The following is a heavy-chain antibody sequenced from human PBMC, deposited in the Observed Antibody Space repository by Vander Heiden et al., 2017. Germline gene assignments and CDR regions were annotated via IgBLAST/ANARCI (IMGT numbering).Heavy chain of an antibody. V-gene: IGHV1-69*01. J-gene: IGHJ4*02. CDR2: IIPIFSTA. CDR3: ARSLEFEEFPH. Sequence: QVQLVQSGAEVNKPGSSVRVSCKASGGTVSRYASSGVRQAPGQGLEWMGGIIPIFSTANYAQKCQGRVTITADESASTAYMELSSLRSEDTAVYYCARSLEFEEFPHWGQGTLVTVSS. CDR1: GGTVSRYA. D-gene: IGHD3-10*01.